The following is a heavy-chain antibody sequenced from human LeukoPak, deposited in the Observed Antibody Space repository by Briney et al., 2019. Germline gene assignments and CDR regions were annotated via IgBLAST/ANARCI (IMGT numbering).Heavy chain of an antibody. CDR1: GGTFSSYA. V-gene: IGHV1-69*01. D-gene: IGHD2-2*01. J-gene: IGHJ4*02. Sequence: SVKVSCKASGGTFSSYAINWLRQAPGQGLEWMGGIIPIFGTANYAQKFQDRVTITADESTSTAYMELSSLRSEDTAIYYCASRLYCSNTRCRNFPFAYWGQGTLVTVSS. CDR2: IIPIFGTA. CDR3: ASRLYCSNTRCRNFPFAY.